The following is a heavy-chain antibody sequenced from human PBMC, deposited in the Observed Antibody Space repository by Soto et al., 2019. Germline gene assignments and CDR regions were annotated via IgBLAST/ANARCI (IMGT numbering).Heavy chain of an antibody. CDR3: AKDIAGIAAASPLGMDV. D-gene: IGHD6-13*01. J-gene: IGHJ6*02. CDR2: ISWNSGSI. Sequence: EVQLVESGGGLVQPGRSLRLSCAASGFTFDDYAMHWVRQAPGKGLEWVSGISWNSGSIGYADSVKGRFTISRDNAKNSLYLQMNSLRAEDTALYYCAKDIAGIAAASPLGMDVWGQGTTVTVSS. V-gene: IGHV3-9*01. CDR1: GFTFDDYA.